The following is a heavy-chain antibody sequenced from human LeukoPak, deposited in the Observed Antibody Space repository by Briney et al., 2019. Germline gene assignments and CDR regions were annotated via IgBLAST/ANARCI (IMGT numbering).Heavy chain of an antibody. Sequence: IPSETLSLTCTVSGGSISSSSYYWGWIRQPPGKGLEWIGSIYYSGSTYYNPSLKSRVTISVDTSKNQFSLKLSSVTAADTAVYYCARQDISTGYYMSGVGISFDPWGQGTLVTVSS. D-gene: IGHD3-9*01. J-gene: IGHJ5*02. CDR3: ARQDISTGYYMSGVGISFDP. CDR1: GGSISSSSYY. V-gene: IGHV4-39*01. CDR2: IYYSGST.